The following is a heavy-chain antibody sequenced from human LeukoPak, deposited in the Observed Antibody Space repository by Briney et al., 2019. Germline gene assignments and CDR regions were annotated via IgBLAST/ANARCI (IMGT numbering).Heavy chain of an antibody. CDR2: IYYSGST. Sequence: SETLSLTCTVSGGSISNSSYYWGWIRQPPGKGLEWIGSIYYSGSTYYNPSLKSRVTISVDTSKNQFSLKLSSVTAADTAVYYCARQPILVEPATEVSGQYAFDIWGPGTVVTVSS. CDR3: ARQPILVEPATEVSGQYAFDI. V-gene: IGHV4-39*01. CDR1: GGSISNSSYY. J-gene: IGHJ3*02. D-gene: IGHD2-15*01.